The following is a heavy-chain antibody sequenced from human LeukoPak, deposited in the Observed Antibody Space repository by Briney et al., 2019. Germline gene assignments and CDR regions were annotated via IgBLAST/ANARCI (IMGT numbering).Heavy chain of an antibody. D-gene: IGHD3-22*01. Sequence: PGGSLRLSCAASGFTFSSYWMRWVRQAPGKGLEWVANIKQDGSEKYYVDSVKGRFTISRDNAKDSLYLQMNSLRAEDTAVYYCARANYDSIAPYWGQGTMVTVSS. CDR3: ARANYDSIAPY. J-gene: IGHJ4*02. CDR1: GFTFSSYW. CDR2: IKQDGSEK. V-gene: IGHV3-7*02.